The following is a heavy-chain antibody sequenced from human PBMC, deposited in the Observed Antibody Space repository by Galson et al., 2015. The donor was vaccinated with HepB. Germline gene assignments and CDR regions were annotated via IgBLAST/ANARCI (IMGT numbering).Heavy chain of an antibody. D-gene: IGHD1-26*01. CDR1: GYTFSSYA. CDR3: ARDMYSGSCDY. CDR2: IIPIFGTA. J-gene: IGHJ4*02. V-gene: IGHV1-69*13. Sequence: SVKVSCKASGYTFSSYAISWVRQAPGQGLEWMGGIIPIFGTANYAQKFQGRVTITADESTSTAYMELSSLRSEDTAVYYCARDMYSGSCDYWGQGTLVTVSS.